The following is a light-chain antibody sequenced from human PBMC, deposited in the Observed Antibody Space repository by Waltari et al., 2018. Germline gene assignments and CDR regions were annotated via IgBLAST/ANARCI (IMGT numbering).Light chain of an antibody. V-gene: IGKV1-33*01. J-gene: IGKJ2*01. CDR3: QQYDDPLMYT. CDR2: DAS. CDR1: HDISNS. Sequence: DIQMTQSPSSLSASVGDRVTITCQASHDISNSLNWYQQKPGKAPKLLIYDASYLETGVPSRFSGSGSGTDFTFTISSLQPEDIATYYCQQYDDPLMYTFGQGTKVEIK.